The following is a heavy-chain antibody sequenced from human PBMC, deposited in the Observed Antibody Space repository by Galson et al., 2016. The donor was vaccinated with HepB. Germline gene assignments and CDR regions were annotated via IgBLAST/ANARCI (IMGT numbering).Heavy chain of an antibody. V-gene: IGHV3-23*01. CDR1: GFTLNSFA. CDR3: ARAFRYGTGWYGRNDC. D-gene: IGHD6-19*01. CDR2: INGGSA. J-gene: IGHJ4*02. Sequence: LRLSCAASGFTLNSFAMSWVRQAPGKGLEWVSAINGGSAHYADSVQGRFTISRDTSKNTLYLEMNSQRAEDTAIYYCARAFRYGTGWYGRNDCWGQGTLVTVSS.